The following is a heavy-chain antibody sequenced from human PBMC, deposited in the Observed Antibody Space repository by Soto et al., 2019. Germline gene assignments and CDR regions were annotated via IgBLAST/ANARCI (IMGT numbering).Heavy chain of an antibody. D-gene: IGHD3-22*01. J-gene: IGHJ3*02. V-gene: IGHV4-59*01. CDR2: IYYSGST. CDR1: GGSISSYY. CDR3: ARGGYSSEIDAFDI. Sequence: SETLSLTCTVSGGSISSYYWSWIRQPPGKGLEWIGYIYYSGSTNYNPSLKSRVTISVDTSKNQFSLKLSSVTAADTAVYYCARGGYSSEIDAFDIWGKGTMVTVSS.